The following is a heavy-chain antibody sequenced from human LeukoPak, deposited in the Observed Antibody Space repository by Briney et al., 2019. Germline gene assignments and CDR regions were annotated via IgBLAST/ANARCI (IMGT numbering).Heavy chain of an antibody. V-gene: IGHV3-21*01. CDR3: ARDNIRIQLKFDY. CDR2: ISSSSSYI. J-gene: IGHJ4*02. CDR1: GFTFSSYS. D-gene: IGHD5-18*01. Sequence: PGGSLRLSCAASGFTFSSYSMNWVRQAPGKGLEWVSSISSSSSYIYYADSVKGRFTISRDNAKNSLYLQMNSLRAEDTAVYYCARDNIRIQLKFDYWGQGTLVTVSS.